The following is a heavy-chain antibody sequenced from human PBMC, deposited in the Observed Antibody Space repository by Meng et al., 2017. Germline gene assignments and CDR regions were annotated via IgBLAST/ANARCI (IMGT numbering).Heavy chain of an antibody. J-gene: IGHJ4*02. CDR3: ARDRGAVAGTNFDY. D-gene: IGHD6-19*01. Sequence: QVQLQEPGPGLVKPSGPLPLTCAVSGGSISSSNWWSWVRQPPGKGLEWIGEIYHSGSTNYNPSLKSRVTISVDKSKNQFSLKLSSVTAADTAVYYCARDRGAVAGTNFDYWGQGTLVTVSS. CDR1: GGSISSSNW. V-gene: IGHV4-4*02. CDR2: IYHSGST.